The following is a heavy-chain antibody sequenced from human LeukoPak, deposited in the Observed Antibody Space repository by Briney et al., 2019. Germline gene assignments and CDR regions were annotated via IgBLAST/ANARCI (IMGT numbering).Heavy chain of an antibody. J-gene: IGHJ4*02. CDR1: GGSISSYY. CDR3: AREGGYSYPAYFDY. CDR2: IYYSGST. V-gene: IGHV4-39*07. Sequence: PSETLSLTCTVSGGSISSYYWSWIRQPPGKGLEWIGSIYYSGSTYYNPSLKSRVTISVDTSKNQFSLKLSSVTAADTAVYYCAREGGYSYPAYFDYWGQGTLVTVSS. D-gene: IGHD5-18*01.